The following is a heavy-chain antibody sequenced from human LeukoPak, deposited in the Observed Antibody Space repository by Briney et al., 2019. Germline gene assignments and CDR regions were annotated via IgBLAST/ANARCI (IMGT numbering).Heavy chain of an antibody. CDR1: GGSISSYY. J-gene: IGHJ6*03. V-gene: IGHV4-59*08. CDR3: ARHAVTNYYYYMDV. Sequence: SSETLSLTCTVSGGSISSYYWSWIRQPPGKGLEWIGYIYYSGSTNYNPSLKSRVTISVDTSKNQFSLKLSSVTAADTAVYYCARHAVTNYYYYMDVWGKGTTVTISS. D-gene: IGHD4-17*01. CDR2: IYYSGST.